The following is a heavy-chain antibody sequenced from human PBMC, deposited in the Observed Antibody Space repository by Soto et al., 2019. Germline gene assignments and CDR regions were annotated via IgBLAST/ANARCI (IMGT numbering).Heavy chain of an antibody. J-gene: IGHJ6*02. Sequence: PGGSLRLSCAASGFTFSDYYMSWIRQAPGKGLEWVSYISSSSSYTNYADSVKGRFTISRDNAKNSLYLQMNSLRAEDTAVYYCARTYYDFWSGSSDHYYYYGMDVWGQGTTVTVSS. D-gene: IGHD3-3*01. CDR1: GFTFSDYY. V-gene: IGHV3-11*06. CDR2: ISSSSSYT. CDR3: ARTYYDFWSGSSDHYYYYGMDV.